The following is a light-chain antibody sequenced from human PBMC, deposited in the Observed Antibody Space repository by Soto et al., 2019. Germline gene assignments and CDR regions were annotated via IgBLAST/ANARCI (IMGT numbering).Light chain of an antibody. V-gene: IGLV2-14*01. CDR2: EVS. Sequence: QSALTQPASVSGSPGQTITISCTGTSSDVGGYNYLSWYQQHPGKAPKVMIYEVSNRPSGVSNRFSGSKSGNTASLTISGLXXXXXXXYFCSSYTTSGTPVFGGGTKLTVL. CDR1: SSDVGGYNY. CDR3: SSYTTSGTPV. J-gene: IGLJ3*02.